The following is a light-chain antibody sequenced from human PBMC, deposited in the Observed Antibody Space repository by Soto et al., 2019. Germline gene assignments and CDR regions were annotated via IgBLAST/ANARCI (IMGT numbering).Light chain of an antibody. J-gene: IGLJ1*01. CDR2: ANI. V-gene: IGLV1-40*01. CDR1: SSNIGAAFD. Sequence: QSVLTLPPSVSGAPGQRLTVSCTGSSSNIGAAFDVHWYQHLPGTAPKLLIYANINRPSGVPDRFSGSKSGTSASLAITGLQAEDEADYYCQSYDNSLSGYVFGTGTKLTVL. CDR3: QSYDNSLSGYV.